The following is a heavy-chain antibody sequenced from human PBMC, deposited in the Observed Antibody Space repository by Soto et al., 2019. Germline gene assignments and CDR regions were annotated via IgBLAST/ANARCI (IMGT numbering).Heavy chain of an antibody. CDR2: IYYSGST. V-gene: IGHV4-31*03. J-gene: IGHJ4*02. Sequence: QVQLQESGPGLVKPSQTLSLTCTVSGGSISSGGYYWSWIRQHPGKVLEWIGYIYYSGSTYYNPSIQSRVTISVDTSKPQFSLKLISVTAADTAVYYCAREVPSGITFGGVIDYCGQGTLVTVSS. CDR3: AREVPSGITFGGVIDY. CDR1: GGSISSGGYY. D-gene: IGHD3-16*01.